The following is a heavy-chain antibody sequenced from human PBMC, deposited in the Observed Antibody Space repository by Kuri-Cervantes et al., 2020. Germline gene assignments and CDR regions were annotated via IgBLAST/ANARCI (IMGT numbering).Heavy chain of an antibody. CDR3: ARSPSRYYMDV. Sequence: SQTLSLTCAVSGGSISSGGYSWSWIRQPPGKGLEWIGYIYHSGSTYYDPSLKSRVTISVDTSKNQFSLKLSSVTAADTAVYYCARSPSRYYMDVWGKGTTVTVSS. CDR1: GGSISSGGYS. J-gene: IGHJ6*03. CDR2: IYHSGST. V-gene: IGHV4-30-2*02.